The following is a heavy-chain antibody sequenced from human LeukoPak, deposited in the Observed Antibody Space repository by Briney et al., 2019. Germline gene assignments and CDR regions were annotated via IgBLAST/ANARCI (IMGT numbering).Heavy chain of an antibody. Sequence: GGSLRLSCVASGIRFSGSGMHWVRQGPGKGLEWVTFTQYDSSPKYYSDSAKGRFTIPRDNSRITVYLQMNSLRVEDTGVYYCAREGSNRQIGAFDVWGQGTMVIVSS. CDR1: GIRFSGSG. CDR2: TQYDSSPK. CDR3: AREGSNRQIGAFDV. V-gene: IGHV3-30*02. D-gene: IGHD4-11*01. J-gene: IGHJ3*01.